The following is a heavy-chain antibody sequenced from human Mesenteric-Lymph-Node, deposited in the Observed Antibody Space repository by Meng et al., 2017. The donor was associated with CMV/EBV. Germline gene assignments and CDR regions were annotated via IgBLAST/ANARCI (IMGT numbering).Heavy chain of an antibody. D-gene: IGHD4-17*01. CDR3: ARDPQNTGFDY. J-gene: IGHJ4*02. CDR2: SRNKANGYTT. V-gene: IGHV3-72*01. Sequence: GESLKISCAASGLTLSDQYMDWVRQAPGKGLEWVGRSRNKANGYTTKYAASVKGRFAISRDDSRNLLYLQMNGLKTEDTAVYYCARDPQNTGFDYWGQGTLVTVSS. CDR1: GLTLSDQY.